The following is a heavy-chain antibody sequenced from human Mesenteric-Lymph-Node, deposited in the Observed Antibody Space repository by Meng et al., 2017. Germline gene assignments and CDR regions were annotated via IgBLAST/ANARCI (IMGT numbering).Heavy chain of an antibody. J-gene: IGHJ4*02. CDR1: GGSISSSHW. CDR2: IYHSGTT. CDR3: ASLTQWLAPF. D-gene: IGHD6-19*01. V-gene: IGHV4-4*02. Sequence: QVQLQESGPGLVKPSETLSLTCTVSGGSISSSHWWSWVRQPPGKGLEWIGEIYHSGTTNYNPALESRITMSLDKSKNQFSLRLSSVTAADTAMYYCASLTQWLAPFWGQGTLVTVS.